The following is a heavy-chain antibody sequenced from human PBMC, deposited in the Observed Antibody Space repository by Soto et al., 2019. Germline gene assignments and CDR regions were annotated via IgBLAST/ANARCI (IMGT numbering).Heavy chain of an antibody. V-gene: IGHV1-46*01. CDR2: INPSGGST. Sequence: QVQLVQSGAEVKKPGASVKVSCKASGYTFTSYYMHWVRQAPGQGLEWMGIINPSGGSTSYAQKFQCRVTMARDTSTSTVYMELSSLRSEDTAVYYCARPRDYYDSSGYYLDWYFDLWGRGTLVTVSS. CDR1: GYTFTSYY. J-gene: IGHJ2*01. CDR3: ARPRDYYDSSGYYLDWYFDL. D-gene: IGHD3-22*01.